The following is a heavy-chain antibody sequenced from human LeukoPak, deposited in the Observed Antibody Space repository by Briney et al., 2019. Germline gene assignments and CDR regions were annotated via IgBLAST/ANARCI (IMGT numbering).Heavy chain of an antibody. V-gene: IGHV3-53*01. CDR1: GFTVSSNY. Sequence: GGSLRLSCAASGFTVSSNYMSWVRQAPGKGLEWVSVIYSGGSTYYADSVKGRFTISRDNSKNTLYLQMNSLRAEDTAVYYCARDFKDSSGWYGFDYWGQGTLVTVSS. J-gene: IGHJ4*02. D-gene: IGHD6-19*01. CDR2: IYSGGST. CDR3: ARDFKDSSGWYGFDY.